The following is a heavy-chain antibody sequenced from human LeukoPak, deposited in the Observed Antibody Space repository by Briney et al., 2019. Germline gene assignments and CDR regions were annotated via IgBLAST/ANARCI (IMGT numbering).Heavy chain of an antibody. Sequence: SQTLSLTCAISGDSVSSNSAAWNWIRQSPSRGLEWLGRTYYRSKWYNDYAVSVKSRITINPDTSKNQFSLQLYSVTPEDTAVYYCARGSVRRFLEWLPHRSACYFDYWGQGTLVTVSS. V-gene: IGHV6-1*01. J-gene: IGHJ4*02. CDR2: TYYRSKWYN. CDR3: ARGSVRRFLEWLPHRSACYFDY. CDR1: GDSVSSNSAA. D-gene: IGHD3-3*01.